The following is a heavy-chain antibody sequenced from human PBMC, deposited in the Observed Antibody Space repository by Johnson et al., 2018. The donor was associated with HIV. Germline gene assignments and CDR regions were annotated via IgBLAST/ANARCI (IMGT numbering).Heavy chain of an antibody. D-gene: IGHD3-22*01. Sequence: QVQLVESGGGVVKPGRSLRVSCGASGFTFSSYDMHWVRQAPGKGLEWVAVISYDGSNKYYADSVKGRFTISRDNSKNTLYLQMNSLRAEDTAVYYCARDVGDRGYYDSSGYRAFDIWGQGTMVTVSS. CDR1: GFTFSSYD. CDR2: ISYDGSNK. J-gene: IGHJ3*02. V-gene: IGHV3-30*03. CDR3: ARDVGDRGYYDSSGYRAFDI.